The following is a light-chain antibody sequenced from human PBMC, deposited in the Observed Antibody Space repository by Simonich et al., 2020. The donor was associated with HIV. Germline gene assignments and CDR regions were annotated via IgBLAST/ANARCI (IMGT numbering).Light chain of an antibody. CDR3: QQCYSHPHT. CDR2: WAS. Sequence: DIVMTKSPDSLAVSLCERATINCKSSQSGVHRSNNNKSLAWYQQKPGQPPKLLIYWASTREAGVPDRFSGSGSGTDFTLTISSLQAEDVAIYYCQQCYSHPHTFGQGTKLEIK. V-gene: IGKV4-1*01. J-gene: IGKJ2*01. CDR1: QSGVHRSNNNKS.